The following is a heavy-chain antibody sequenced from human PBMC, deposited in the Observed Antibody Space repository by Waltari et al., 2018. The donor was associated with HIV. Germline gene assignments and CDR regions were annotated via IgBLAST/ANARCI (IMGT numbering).Heavy chain of an antibody. J-gene: IGHJ2*01. V-gene: IGHV1-3*01. CDR2: INAGNGNT. D-gene: IGHD3-22*01. Sequence: QVQLVQSGAEVKKPGASVKVSCKASGYTFTSYAMHWVRQAPRQRLEWMGWINAGNGNTKYSQKFQGRVTITRDTSASTAYMELSSLRSEDTAVYYCARDRGYYYDSSGYYPHWYFDLWGRGTLVTVSS. CDR3: ARDRGYYYDSSGYYPHWYFDL. CDR1: GYTFTSYA.